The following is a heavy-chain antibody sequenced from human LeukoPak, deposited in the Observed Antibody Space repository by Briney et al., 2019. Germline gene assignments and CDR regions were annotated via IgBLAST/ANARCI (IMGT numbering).Heavy chain of an antibody. D-gene: IGHD5-12*01. Sequence: SETLSLTCTVSGGSISSGGYYWSWIRQHPGKGLEWIGYIYYSGSTYYNPSLKSRVTISVDTSKNQFSLKLSSVTAADTAVYYCATYYIVATTFDYWGQGTLVTVSS. CDR2: IYYSGST. CDR3: ATYYIVATTFDY. V-gene: IGHV4-31*03. CDR1: GGSISSGGYY. J-gene: IGHJ4*02.